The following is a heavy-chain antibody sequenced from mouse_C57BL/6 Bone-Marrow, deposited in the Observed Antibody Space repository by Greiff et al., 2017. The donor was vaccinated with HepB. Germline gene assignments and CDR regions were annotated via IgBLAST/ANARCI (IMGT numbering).Heavy chain of an antibody. CDR2: IHPNSGST. D-gene: IGHD2-4*01. J-gene: IGHJ1*03. CDR3: AKGLRFDV. V-gene: IGHV1-64*01. Sequence: QVHVKQPGAELVKPGASVKLSCKASGYTFTSYWMHWVKQRPGQGLEWIGMIHPNSGSTNYNEKFKSKATLTVDKSSSTAYMQLSSLTSEDSAVYYCAKGLRFDVWGTGTTVTVSS. CDR1: GYTFTSYW.